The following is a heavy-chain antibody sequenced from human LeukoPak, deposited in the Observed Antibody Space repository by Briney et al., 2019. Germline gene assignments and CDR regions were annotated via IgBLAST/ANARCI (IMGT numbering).Heavy chain of an antibody. J-gene: IGHJ4*02. D-gene: IGHD2-15*01. V-gene: IGHV1-18*01. CDR2: ISAYNGNT. CDR1: GDTFTSYG. Sequence: GASVKVSCKASGDTFTSYGITWVRQAPGQGLEWMGWISAYNGNTNYAQKFQGRLTMTTDTSTNTAYMELRSLRPDDTAVYYCARDFFHGHCSGLTCFLLDSWGQGSLVTVSS. CDR3: ARDFFHGHCSGLTCFLLDS.